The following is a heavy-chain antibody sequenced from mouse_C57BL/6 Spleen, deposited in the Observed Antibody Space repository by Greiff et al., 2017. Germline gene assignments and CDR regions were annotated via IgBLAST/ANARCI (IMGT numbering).Heavy chain of an antibody. J-gene: IGHJ3*01. Sequence: VQLKQSGAELARPGASVKLSCKASGYTFTSYGLSWVKQRTGQGLEWIGEIYPRSGNTYYHEKFKGQATLTADKSSSPAYMELRSLTSEDSAVYYYARPDNYGRSDWLAYWGQGTLVTVSA. V-gene: IGHV1-81*01. CDR3: ARPDNYGRSDWLAY. D-gene: IGHD2-12*01. CDR1: GYTFTSYG. CDR2: IYPRSGNT.